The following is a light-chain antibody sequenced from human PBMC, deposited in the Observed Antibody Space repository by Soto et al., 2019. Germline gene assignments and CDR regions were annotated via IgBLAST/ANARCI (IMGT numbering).Light chain of an antibody. CDR3: QQFGSSPGFT. J-gene: IGKJ3*01. CDR2: GAS. V-gene: IGKV3-20*01. CDR1: QSINSRY. Sequence: EIVLTQSPGTLSLYPGERATLSCRASQSINSRYLAWYQQKPGQAPRLLIYGASSRATGIPDRFSGSESGTDFTLTISRLEPEDFAVYYCQQFGSSPGFTFGPGTKVAIK.